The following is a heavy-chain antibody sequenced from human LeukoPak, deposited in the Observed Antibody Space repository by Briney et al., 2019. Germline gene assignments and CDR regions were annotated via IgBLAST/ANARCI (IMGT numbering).Heavy chain of an antibody. D-gene: IGHD2-2*01. V-gene: IGHV1-18*01. Sequence: ASVKVSCKASGYTFTSYGISWVRQAPGQGLEWMGWISAYNGNTNYAQKLQGRVTMTTDTSTSTAYMELRSLRSDDTAVYYCARGAVVVPAAMGWYFDYWGQGTLVTVSS. CDR1: GYTFTSYG. J-gene: IGHJ4*02. CDR3: ARGAVVVPAAMGWYFDY. CDR2: ISAYNGNT.